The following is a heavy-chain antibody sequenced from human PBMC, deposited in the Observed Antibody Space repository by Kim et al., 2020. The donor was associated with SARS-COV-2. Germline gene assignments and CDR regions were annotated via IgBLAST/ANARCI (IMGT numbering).Heavy chain of an antibody. D-gene: IGHD5-12*01. J-gene: IGHJ4*02. CDR2: INWDGVDI. Sequence: GGSLRLSCAASGFNFGDYIMHWVRQSPRGLEWVSLINWDGVDIYYADSVKGRFTISRDNSKNSLFLEMNSLKSEDTALYFCAKELNSGADPTGFDYWGQGARDTV. V-gene: IGHV3-43*01. CDR1: GFNFGDYI. CDR3: AKELNSGADPTGFDY.